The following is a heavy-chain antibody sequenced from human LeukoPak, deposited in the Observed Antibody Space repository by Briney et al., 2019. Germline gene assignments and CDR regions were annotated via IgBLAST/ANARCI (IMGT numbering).Heavy chain of an antibody. Sequence: PSETLSLTCTVSGGSISGYYWSWIRQPDRQGLERNVRIYTSGSTNYNPSLKSRVTMSVDTSKNQFSLKLSSVTAADTAVYYCARGSLWFGDSGMDVWGQGTTVTVSS. J-gene: IGHJ6*02. CDR3: ARGSLWFGDSGMDV. D-gene: IGHD3-10*01. CDR1: GGSISGYY. V-gene: IGHV4-4*07. CDR2: IYTSGST.